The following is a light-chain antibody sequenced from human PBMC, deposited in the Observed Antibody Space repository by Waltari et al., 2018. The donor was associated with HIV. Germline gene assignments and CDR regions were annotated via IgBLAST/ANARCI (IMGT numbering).Light chain of an antibody. CDR2: WAS. CDR3: QQYYSTLALT. V-gene: IGKV4-1*01. J-gene: IGKJ4*01. Sequence: DIVMTQSPDSLAVSLGERATIRCKSRQSVLYSSNNKNYLAWYQQKPGQPPKLIIYWASTRVSGVPDRFSGSGSGTDVTLTISSLQAEDVAVYYCQQYYSTLALTFGGGTKVEIK. CDR1: QSVLYSSNNKNY.